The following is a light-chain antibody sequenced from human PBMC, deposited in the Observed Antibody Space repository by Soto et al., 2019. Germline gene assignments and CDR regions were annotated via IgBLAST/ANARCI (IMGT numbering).Light chain of an antibody. J-gene: IGLJ2*01. CDR1: SSDVGNYDL. V-gene: IGLV2-23*02. Sequence: QSALTQPASVSGSPGQSITISCTGTSSDVGNYDLVSWYQQHPGKAPKLLIYEVTKRPSGVSNRFSGSKSGNTASLTISGLQSEDEADYSCCSYATTSPVVFGGGTKLTVL. CDR3: CSYATTSPVV. CDR2: EVT.